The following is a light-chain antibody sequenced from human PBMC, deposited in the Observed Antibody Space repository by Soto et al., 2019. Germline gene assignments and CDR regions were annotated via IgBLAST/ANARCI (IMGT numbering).Light chain of an antibody. CDR2: GNS. J-gene: IGLJ1*01. CDR1: SSNIGAGYD. Sequence: QSVLTQPPSVSGAPGQRVTISCTGSSSNIGAGYDVHWYQQLPGTAPKLLIYGNSNRPSGVPDRFSGSKSGTSASLAITGLQADDEADYYCQSYDSSLSSYVFGTGPKLTVL. CDR3: QSYDSSLSSYV. V-gene: IGLV1-40*01.